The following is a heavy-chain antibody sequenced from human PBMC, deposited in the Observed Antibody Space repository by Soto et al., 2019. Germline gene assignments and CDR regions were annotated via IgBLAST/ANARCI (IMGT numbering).Heavy chain of an antibody. D-gene: IGHD3-3*01. V-gene: IGHV3-53*01. J-gene: IGHJ4*02. CDR1: GFAISDYY. Sequence: GGSLRLSCAVSGFAISDYYMSWVRQAPGKGLEWVSVVYLGDSTFYADSVKGRFTIFRDDSKNTLYLQMNSLRAEDTAVYYCASGLLRRPLVNCGQGTLVTVSS. CDR3: ASGLLRRPLVN. CDR2: VYLGDST.